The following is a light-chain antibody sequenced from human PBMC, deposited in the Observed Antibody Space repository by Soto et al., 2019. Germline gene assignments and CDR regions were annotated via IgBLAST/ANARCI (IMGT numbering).Light chain of an antibody. CDR3: ASWDESLNAWV. CDR2: NDH. CDR1: SSNIGTNT. J-gene: IGLJ3*02. Sequence: VLTQPPSASGTPGQYVTISCSGSSSNIGTNTVHWYQQLPGTAPRLLIYNDHQRPSGVPDRLSASKSGTSASLALTEVQSEDEGDYYCASWDESLNAWVFGGGTKLTVL. V-gene: IGLV1-44*01.